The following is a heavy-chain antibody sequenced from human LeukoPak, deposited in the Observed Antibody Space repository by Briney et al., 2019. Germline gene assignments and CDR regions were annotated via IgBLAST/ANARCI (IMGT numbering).Heavy chain of an antibody. CDR1: GFTFSSYG. CDR2: IWYDGSNK. D-gene: IGHD3-3*01. J-gene: IGHJ4*02. V-gene: IGHV3-33*01. CDR3: ARAFDFWSGYFSSGSYFDY. Sequence: GGSLRLSCAASGFTFSSYGMHWVRQATGKGLEWVAVIWYDGSNKYYADSVKGRFTISRDNSKNTLYLQMNSLRAEDTAVYYCARAFDFWSGYFSSGSYFDYWGQGTLVTVSS.